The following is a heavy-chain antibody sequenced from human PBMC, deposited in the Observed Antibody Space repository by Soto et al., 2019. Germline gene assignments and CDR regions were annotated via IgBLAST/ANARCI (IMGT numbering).Heavy chain of an antibody. CDR2: INSDGSST. CDR3: ARAGDDFWSGYSNWFDP. J-gene: IGHJ5*02. CDR1: GFTFSSYW. Sequence: EVQLVESGGGLVQPGGSLRLSCAASGFTFSSYWMHWVRQAPGKGLVWVSRINSDGSSTSYADSVKGRFTISRDNAKNTLYLQMNSLRAEDTAVYYCARAGDDFWSGYSNWFDPWGQGTLVTVSS. D-gene: IGHD3-3*01. V-gene: IGHV3-74*01.